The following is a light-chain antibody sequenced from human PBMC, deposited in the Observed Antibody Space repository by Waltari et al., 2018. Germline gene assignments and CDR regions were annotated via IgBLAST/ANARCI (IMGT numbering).Light chain of an antibody. CDR1: ESLLYDSNNKNY. J-gene: IGKJ2*03. CDR2: WAS. V-gene: IGKV4-1*01. CDR3: QHYYSVPYS. Sequence: DIVMTQSPDSLAVSLGERVSIKCKSRESLLYDSNNKNYLVWFQQKPGLPPKVLIYWASTRESGVPNRFSGSGSGTDFNLTISGLQAEDVAVYYCQHYYSVPYSFGQGTKVEIK.